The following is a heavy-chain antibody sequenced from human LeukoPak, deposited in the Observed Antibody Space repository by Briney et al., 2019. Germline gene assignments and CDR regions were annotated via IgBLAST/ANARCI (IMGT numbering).Heavy chain of an antibody. CDR3: AKDETVLRFLEWLSVRENWFDP. CDR2: ISGSGGST. V-gene: IGHV3-23*01. D-gene: IGHD3-3*01. J-gene: IGHJ5*02. CDR1: GFTFSSYA. Sequence: GGSLRLSCAASGFTFSSYAMSWVRQAPGKGLEWVSAISGSGGSTYYADSVKGRFTISRDNSKNTLYLQMNSLRAEDTAVYYCAKDETVLRFLEWLSVRENWFDPWGQGTLVTVSS.